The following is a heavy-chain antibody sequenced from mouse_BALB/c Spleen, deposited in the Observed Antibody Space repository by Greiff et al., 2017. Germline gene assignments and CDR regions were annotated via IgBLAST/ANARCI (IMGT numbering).Heavy chain of an antibody. CDR1: GYTFTSYY. J-gene: IGHJ2*01. V-gene: IGHV1S56*01. CDR2: IYPGNVNT. Sequence: QVQLQQSGPELVKPGASVRISCKASGYTFTSYYIHWVKQRPGQGLEWIGWIYPGNVNTKYNEKFKGKATLTADKSSSTAYMQLSSLTSEDSAVYFCARSALYYGKEYYFDYWGQGTTLTVSA. D-gene: IGHD2-1*01. CDR3: ARSALYYGKEYYFDY.